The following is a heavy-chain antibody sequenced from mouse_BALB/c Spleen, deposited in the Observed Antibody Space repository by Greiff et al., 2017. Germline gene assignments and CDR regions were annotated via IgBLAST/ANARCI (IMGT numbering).Heavy chain of an antibody. J-gene: IGHJ3*01. CDR1: GFSLTSYG. Sequence: VQVVESGPGLVAPSQSLSITCTVSGFSLTSYGVHWVRQPPGKGLEWLGVIWAGGSTNYNSALMSRLSISKDNSKSQVFLKMNSLQTDDTAMYYCARGDYGSWFAYWGQGTLVTVSA. V-gene: IGHV2-9*02. CDR2: IWAGGST. D-gene: IGHD1-2*01. CDR3: ARGDYGSWFAY.